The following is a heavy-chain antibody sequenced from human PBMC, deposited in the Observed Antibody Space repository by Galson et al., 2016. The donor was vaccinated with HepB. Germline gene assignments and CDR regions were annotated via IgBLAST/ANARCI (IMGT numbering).Heavy chain of an antibody. CDR1: GGSVTSDYYY. Sequence: ETLSLTCTVSGGSVTSDYYYWTWIRRTPGKGLEWIGNIYDSGNTDYNPSLRGRVSISIDPSRNQISLRLNTVTGADTAIYYCARGEGSWYYFDYWGQGTLVTASS. CDR3: ARGEGSWYYFDY. V-gene: IGHV4-61*01. J-gene: IGHJ4*02. D-gene: IGHD6-13*01. CDR2: IYDSGNT.